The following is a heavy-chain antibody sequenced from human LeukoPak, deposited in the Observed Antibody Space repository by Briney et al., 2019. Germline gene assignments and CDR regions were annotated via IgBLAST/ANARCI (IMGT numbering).Heavy chain of an antibody. CDR3: ARGVGCGGDCYSYYYYYMDV. Sequence: PSETLSLTCTVSGGSISSYYWSWIRQPPGKGLEWIGYIYYSGSTYYNPSLKSRVTISVDTSKNQFSLKLSSVTAADTAVYYCARGVGCGGDCYSYYYYYMDVWGKGTTVTVSS. CDR2: IYYSGST. J-gene: IGHJ6*03. D-gene: IGHD2-21*01. V-gene: IGHV4-30-4*08. CDR1: GGSISSYY.